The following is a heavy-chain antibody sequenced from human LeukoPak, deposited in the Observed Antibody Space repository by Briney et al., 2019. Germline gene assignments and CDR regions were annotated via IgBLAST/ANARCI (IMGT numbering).Heavy chain of an antibody. D-gene: IGHD3-22*01. CDR2: IYTSGST. Sequence: SETLSLTCTVSGGSISSYYWSWIRQPAGKGLEWIGRIYTSGSTNYNPSLKSRVTMSVDTSKHQFSLELSSVTAADTAVYYCARVGYDSSGYIPMDVWGQGTTVTVSS. CDR3: ARVGYDSSGYIPMDV. V-gene: IGHV4-4*07. J-gene: IGHJ6*02. CDR1: GGSISSYY.